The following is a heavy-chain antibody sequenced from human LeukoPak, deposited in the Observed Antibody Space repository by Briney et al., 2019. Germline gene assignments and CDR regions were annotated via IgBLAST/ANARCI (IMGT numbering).Heavy chain of an antibody. V-gene: IGHV3-30*04. Sequence: GGSLRLSCAASGFTFSSYAMHWVRQAPGKGLEWGAVISYDGSNKYYADPVKGRFTISRDNSKNTLYLQMNSLRAEDTAVYYCARDRERYFDWLLPLDYWGQGTLVTVSS. J-gene: IGHJ4*02. D-gene: IGHD3-9*01. CDR3: ARDRERYFDWLLPLDY. CDR2: ISYDGSNK. CDR1: GFTFSSYA.